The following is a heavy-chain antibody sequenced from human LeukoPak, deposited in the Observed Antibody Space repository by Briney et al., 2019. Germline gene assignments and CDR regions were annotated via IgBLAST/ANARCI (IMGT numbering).Heavy chain of an antibody. CDR1: GTSFSGYY. J-gene: IGHJ3*02. V-gene: IGHV3-21*01. Sequence: LSLTCAVYGTSFSGYYWTWIRQPSGKGLEWVSSISSSSSYIYYADSVKGRFTISRDNAKNSLYLQMNSLRAEGTAVYYCARARYFDWLPDAFDIWGQGTMVTVSS. D-gene: IGHD3-9*01. CDR3: ARARYFDWLPDAFDI. CDR2: ISSSSSYI.